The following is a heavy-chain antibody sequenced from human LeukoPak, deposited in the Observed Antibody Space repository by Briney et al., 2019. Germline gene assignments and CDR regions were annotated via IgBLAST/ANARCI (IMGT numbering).Heavy chain of an antibody. CDR3: ARPRASYCGGDCYSGAFDI. D-gene: IGHD2-21*02. V-gene: IGHV5-51*01. J-gene: IGHJ3*02. CDR1: GYSFTSYW. Sequence: GESLKISCKGSGYSFTSYWIGWVRQMPGKGLEWMGIIYPGDSDTRYSPSFQGQVTISADKSISTAYLQWSSLKASDTAMYYCARPRASYCGGDCYSGAFDIWGQGTMVTVSS. CDR2: IYPGDSDT.